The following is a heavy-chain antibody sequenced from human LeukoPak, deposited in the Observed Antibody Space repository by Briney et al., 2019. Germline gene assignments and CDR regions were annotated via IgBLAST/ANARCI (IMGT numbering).Heavy chain of an antibody. CDR2: IYTSGST. D-gene: IGHD2-15*01. Sequence: PSETLSLTCTVSGGSINSGSYYWSWIRQPAGKGLEWIGRIYTSGSTNYNPSLKSRVTISVDTSKNQFSLKLSSVTAADTAVYYCARGGASAYPFDIWGQGTMVTVSS. V-gene: IGHV4-61*02. CDR3: ARGGASAYPFDI. CDR1: GGSINSGSYY. J-gene: IGHJ3*02.